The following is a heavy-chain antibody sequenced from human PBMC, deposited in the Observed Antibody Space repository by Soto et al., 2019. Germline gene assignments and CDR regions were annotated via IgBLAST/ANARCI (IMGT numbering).Heavy chain of an antibody. CDR3: AREWGLLPYYVMNV. CDR1: GDSVPSGSYY. V-gene: IGHV4-61*03. D-gene: IGHD7-27*01. Sequence: SETLSLTYIVSGDSVPSGSYYWPWLRQPPGKGMEWIGYISYTGRTKNNPSLQSRVTISVDTSKTDSSLNLSSVTAADTAVYFCAREWGLLPYYVMNVWGHGTAVTSP. J-gene: IGHJ6*02. CDR2: ISYTGRT.